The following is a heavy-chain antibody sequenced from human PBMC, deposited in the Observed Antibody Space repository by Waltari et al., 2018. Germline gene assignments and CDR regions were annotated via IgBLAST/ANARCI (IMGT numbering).Heavy chain of an antibody. Sequence: QVQLHESGPGLVKPSQTLSLTCTVSGGSISSGSFYWNWIRQPAGKGLEWIGFIYTSGSTNYNPSLMSRVTISADTSKNQFSLKLTSVTAADTAVYYCAREGGFSYRSEHWGQGALVTVAS. CDR1: GGSISSGSFY. J-gene: IGHJ4*02. D-gene: IGHD3-10*01. CDR3: AREGGFSYRSEH. V-gene: IGHV4-61*09. CDR2: IYTSGST.